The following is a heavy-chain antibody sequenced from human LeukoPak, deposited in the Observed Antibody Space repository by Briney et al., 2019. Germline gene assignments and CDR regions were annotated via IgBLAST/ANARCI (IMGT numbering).Heavy chain of an antibody. CDR1: GGSISSYY. CDR2: INYSGST. CDR3: AREVVSSSWWGGSEWFEP. J-gene: IGHJ5*02. D-gene: IGHD6-13*01. V-gene: IGHV4-59*01. Sequence: SEALSLTCTVSGGSISSYYWSWIRQPPGKGLEWMGYINYSGSTNDKPSLKRRVTISVDTSKKQFSLKLISVTAADTPVYYCAREVVSSSWWGGSEWFEPWGQGTLVTVSS.